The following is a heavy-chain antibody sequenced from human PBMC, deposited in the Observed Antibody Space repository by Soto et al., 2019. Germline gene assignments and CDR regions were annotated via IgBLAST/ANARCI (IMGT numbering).Heavy chain of an antibody. V-gene: IGHV4-59*01. CDR1: GGSFSSFY. CDR2: VYYSGTT. D-gene: IGHD3-22*01. J-gene: IGHJ4*02. CDR3: ATYDSGGKFDL. Sequence: PSETLSLTCTVSGGSFSSFYWSWIRQPPGKGLEWIGYVYYSGTTNYNPSLKGRVSISVDTSKNQFSLKLTSVTAADTAVYYCATYDSGGKFDLWGLGTLVTVSS.